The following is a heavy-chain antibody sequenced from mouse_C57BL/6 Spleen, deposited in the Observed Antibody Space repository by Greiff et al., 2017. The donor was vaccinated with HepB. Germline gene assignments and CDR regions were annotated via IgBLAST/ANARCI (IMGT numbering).Heavy chain of an antibody. D-gene: IGHD2-4*01. CDR2: ISDGGSYT. CDR3: ARGRRNGDYDAFAY. CDR1: GFTFSSYA. Sequence: EVKLMESGGGLVKPGGSLKLSCAASGFTFSSYAMSWVRQTPEKRLEWVATISDGGSYTYYPDNVKGRFTISRDNAKNNLYLQMSHLKSEDTAMYYCARGRRNGDYDAFAYWGQGTLVTVSA. V-gene: IGHV5-4*03. J-gene: IGHJ3*01.